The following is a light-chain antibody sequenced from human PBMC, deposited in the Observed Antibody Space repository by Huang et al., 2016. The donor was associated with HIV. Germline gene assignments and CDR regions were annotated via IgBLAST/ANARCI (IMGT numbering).Light chain of an antibody. CDR2: GAS. V-gene: IGKV3-20*01. Sequence: EIVLTQSPGTQSLSPGERATLSCRASQSISSSFLAWYQQKPGQAPRLLIYGASNRATCIPDRFSGSGSGTDFTLTISRLEAEDFAVYYCHQYGTSPRTFGQGTKLEIK. J-gene: IGKJ2*01. CDR1: QSISSSF. CDR3: HQYGTSPRT.